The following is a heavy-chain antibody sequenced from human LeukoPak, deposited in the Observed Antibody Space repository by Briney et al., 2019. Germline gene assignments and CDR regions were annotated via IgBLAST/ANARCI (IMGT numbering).Heavy chain of an antibody. CDR3: AKLGLRFLEWLLYDLYDY. CDR1: GFTFSGYA. D-gene: IGHD3-3*01. Sequence: PGGSLRLSCAASGFTFSGYAMSWVRQAPGKGLEWVSAISGSGGSTYYADSVKGRFTISRDNSKNTLYLQMNSLRAEDTAVYYCAKLGLRFLEWLLYDLYDYWGQGTLVTVSS. V-gene: IGHV3-23*01. CDR2: ISGSGGST. J-gene: IGHJ4*02.